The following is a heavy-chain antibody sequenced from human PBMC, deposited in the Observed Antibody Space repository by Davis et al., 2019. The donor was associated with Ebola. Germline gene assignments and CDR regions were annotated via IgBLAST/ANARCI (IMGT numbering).Heavy chain of an antibody. CDR1: EFTFSTYA. CDR2: ISSSGDTT. J-gene: IGHJ5*02. D-gene: IGHD6-13*01. V-gene: IGHV3-23*01. CDR3: ARGGPSVYSSSFT. Sequence: GGSLRLSCAASEFTFSTYAMSWVRQAPGKGLEWVSGISSSGDTTYYADFVKGRFTISRDNAKNTMHLQLNSLRADDTAVYYCARGGPSVYSSSFTWGQGTLVTVSS.